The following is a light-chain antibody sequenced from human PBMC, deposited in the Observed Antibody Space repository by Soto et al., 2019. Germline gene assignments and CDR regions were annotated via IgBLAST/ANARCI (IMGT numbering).Light chain of an antibody. CDR3: QQRSNWPLT. CDR1: QSVSSQ. V-gene: IGKV3-11*01. J-gene: IGKJ3*01. Sequence: EIVLTQSPATLSLSPGERATLSCRASQSVSSQLAWYQQKPGQAPRLLIYDASNRATGIPARFSGSGSGTDLTLTISSLEPEDFAVYYCQQRSNWPLTFGPGTKVDIK. CDR2: DAS.